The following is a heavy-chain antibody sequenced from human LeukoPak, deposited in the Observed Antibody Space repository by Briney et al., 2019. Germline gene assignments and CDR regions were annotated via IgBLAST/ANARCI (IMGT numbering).Heavy chain of an antibody. CDR2: FDPEDGET. J-gene: IGHJ4*02. CDR1: GYTLTELS. D-gene: IGHD3-10*02. CDR3: ATDVRGVTYFFDY. Sequence: ASVRVSCKVSGYTLTELSMHWVRQAPGKGLEWMGGFDPEDGETIYAQKFQGRVTMTEDTSTDTAYMELSSLRSEDTAVYYCATDVRGVTYFFDYWGQGTLVTVSS. V-gene: IGHV1-24*01.